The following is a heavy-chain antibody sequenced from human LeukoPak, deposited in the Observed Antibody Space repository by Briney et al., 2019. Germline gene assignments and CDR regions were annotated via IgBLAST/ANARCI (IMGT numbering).Heavy chain of an antibody. J-gene: IGHJ4*02. Sequence: GGSLRLSCAASGFTYSNAWMSWVRQAPGKGLEWVGRIKSKTDGGTTDYAAPVKGRFTISRDDSKNTLYLQMDSLKTEDTAVYYCTTDSSTYYYDSSGYFDYWGQGTLVTVSS. CDR3: TTDSSTYYYDSSGYFDY. CDR1: GFTYSNAW. D-gene: IGHD3-22*01. CDR2: IKSKTDGGTT. V-gene: IGHV3-15*01.